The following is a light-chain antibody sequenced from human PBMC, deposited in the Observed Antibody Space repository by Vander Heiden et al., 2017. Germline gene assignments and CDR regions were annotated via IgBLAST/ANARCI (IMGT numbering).Light chain of an antibody. J-gene: IGLJ2*01. Sequence: SYVLTQPPSVSLAPGQTARLPCGGNNIGSKSVHGYQEKPGQAPVLVVYDDSDRTAGIPERFSGSNSGNTATLTSSRVEAGDEADYYCQVWDSSSDTVVFGGGTKLTVL. V-gene: IGLV3-21*02. CDR2: DDS. CDR3: QVWDSSSDTVV. CDR1: NIGSKS.